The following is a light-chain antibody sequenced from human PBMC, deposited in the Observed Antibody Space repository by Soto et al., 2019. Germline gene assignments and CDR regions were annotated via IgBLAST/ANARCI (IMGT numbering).Light chain of an antibody. V-gene: IGKV3-11*01. CDR3: QQRSNLIT. J-gene: IGKJ5*01. Sequence: MTQSPATLSVSPGERATLSCRASQSVSTNLAWYQQRPGQAPRLLISDASDRATDIPDRLSGSGSGTDFTLTISSLEPEDFAVYYCQQRSNLITFGQGTRLEIK. CDR2: DAS. CDR1: QSVSTN.